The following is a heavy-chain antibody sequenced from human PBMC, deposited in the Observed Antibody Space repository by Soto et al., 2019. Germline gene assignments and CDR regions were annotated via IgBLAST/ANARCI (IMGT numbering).Heavy chain of an antibody. J-gene: IGHJ4*02. D-gene: IGHD2-2*02. Sequence: DSVKVSCKDSGYTLTSYAMHWVRQAPGQRLEWMGWINAGNGNTTYSPKFQGRVTITRDTSASTAYMELSSLRSEDTAVYYCASTLGYCSSTSCYTFYWGQGTLVTVSS. CDR3: ASTLGYCSSTSCYTFY. CDR2: INAGNGNT. CDR1: GYTLTSYA. V-gene: IGHV1-3*01.